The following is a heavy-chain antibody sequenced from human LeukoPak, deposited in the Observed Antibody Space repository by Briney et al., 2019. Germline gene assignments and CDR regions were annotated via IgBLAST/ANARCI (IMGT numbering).Heavy chain of an antibody. CDR2: IYHSGST. CDR1: GYSISSGYY. Sequence: SETLSLTCAVSGYSISSGYYWGWIRQPPGKGLKWIGSIYHSGSTYYNPSLKSRVTISVDTSKNQFSLKLSSVTAADTAVYYCARHVYHPVTTVWAFDIWGQGTMVTVSS. CDR3: ARHVYHPVTTVWAFDI. D-gene: IGHD4-17*01. J-gene: IGHJ3*02. V-gene: IGHV4-38-2*01.